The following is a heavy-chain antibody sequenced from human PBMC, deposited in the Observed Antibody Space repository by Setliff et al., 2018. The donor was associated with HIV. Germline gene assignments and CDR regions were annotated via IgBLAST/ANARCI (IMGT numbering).Heavy chain of an antibody. Sequence: GASVKVSCKASGYTFTSYDINWVRQATGQGLEWMGWISAYNGNTNYAQKLQGRVTMTTDTSTSTAYMELRSLRSDDTAVYYCAREVRVAVAGLGYWGQGTLVTVSS. V-gene: IGHV1-18*01. D-gene: IGHD6-19*01. CDR1: GYTFTSYD. CDR2: ISAYNGNT. J-gene: IGHJ4*02. CDR3: AREVRVAVAGLGY.